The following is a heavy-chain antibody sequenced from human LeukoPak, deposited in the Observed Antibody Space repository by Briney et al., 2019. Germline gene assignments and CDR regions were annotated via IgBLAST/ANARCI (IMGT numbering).Heavy chain of an antibody. V-gene: IGHV1-2*02. D-gene: IGHD2-2*01. CDR1: GYTFTGYY. CDR3: ARGPGYQQQYYYYGMDV. Sequence: ASVKVSCKASGYTFTGYYMHWVRQAPGQGLEWMGWINPNSGGTNYAQKFQGRVTMTRDTSISTAYMELSRLRSDDTAVYYCARGPGYQQQYYYYGMDVWGQGTTVTVSS. CDR2: INPNSGGT. J-gene: IGHJ6*02.